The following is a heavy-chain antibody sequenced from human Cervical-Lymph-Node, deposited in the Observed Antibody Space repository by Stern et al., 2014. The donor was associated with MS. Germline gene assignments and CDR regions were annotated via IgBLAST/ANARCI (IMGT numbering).Heavy chain of an antibody. CDR2: IKSDGSIV. J-gene: IGHJ4*02. CDR1: GLTFSSYW. Sequence: EVQLVESGGGLVQPGGSQRISCSTSGLTFSSYWMHWVRQAPGKGLMWVSRIKSDGSIVGYADSVKGRFTISWDNAKKTLYLQMNSLRVEDTAVYYCVREGGVYYFDYWGQGTLVTVSS. D-gene: IGHD2-15*01. CDR3: VREGGVYYFDY. V-gene: IGHV3-74*01.